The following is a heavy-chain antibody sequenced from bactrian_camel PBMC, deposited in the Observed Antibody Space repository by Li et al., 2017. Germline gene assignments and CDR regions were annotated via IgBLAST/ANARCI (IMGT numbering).Heavy chain of an antibody. J-gene: IGHJ4*01. V-gene: IGHV3S1*01. CDR2: IYSGGGST. Sequence: HVQLVESGGGSVQAGGSLRLSCVASGVTHSRDYMGWFRQAPGKEREGVAVIYSGGGSTAYASSVKGRFTISKDSAKNTVYLQMNSLKPEDTAMYSCALDVAEPGRPRTVVAGTWRAYNYYGLGTQVTVS. CDR1: GVTHSRDY. D-gene: IGHD6*01.